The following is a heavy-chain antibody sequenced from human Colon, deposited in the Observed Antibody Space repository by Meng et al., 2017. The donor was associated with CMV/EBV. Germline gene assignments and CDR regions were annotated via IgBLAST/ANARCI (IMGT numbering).Heavy chain of an antibody. CDR2: IYSGGST. Sequence: GGSLRLSCAASGISVGSTYMTWVRQAPGKGLEWVSIIYSGGSTAYADSVKGRFTISRDTSKNTVYLQMSSLSAEDTGVYCCVRDTAGAGMDIWGQGTTVTVSS. CDR3: VRDTAGAGMDI. J-gene: IGHJ6*02. V-gene: IGHV3-53*01. CDR1: GISVGSTY. D-gene: IGHD5-18*01.